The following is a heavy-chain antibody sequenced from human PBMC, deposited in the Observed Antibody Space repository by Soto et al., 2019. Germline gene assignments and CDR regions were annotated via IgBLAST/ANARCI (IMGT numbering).Heavy chain of an antibody. Sequence: GGSLRLSCEASKLTYSDYAMTWVRQAPGKGLEWVSIIGGSGSDTYYADSVKGRFTVSRDNSKNTQYVQMNSLRDEDTAVYYCAETSSYGNYYFDYWGPGTLVTVSS. V-gene: IGHV3-23*01. D-gene: IGHD4-17*01. J-gene: IGHJ4*02. CDR2: IGGSGSDT. CDR3: AETSSYGNYYFDY. CDR1: KLTYSDYA.